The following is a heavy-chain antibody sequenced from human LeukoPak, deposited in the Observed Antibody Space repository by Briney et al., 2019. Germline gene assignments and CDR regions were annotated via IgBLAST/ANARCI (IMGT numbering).Heavy chain of an antibody. Sequence: GGSLRLSCAASGFTFSSYAMHWVRQAPGKGLEWVAVISYDGSNKYYADSVKGRFTISRDNSKNTLYLQMNSLRPEDTAVYYCAKDLGGIRYFDYWGQGTLVSVSS. V-gene: IGHV3-30*04. J-gene: IGHJ4*02. CDR1: GFTFSSYA. CDR2: ISYDGSNK. CDR3: AKDLGGIRYFDY.